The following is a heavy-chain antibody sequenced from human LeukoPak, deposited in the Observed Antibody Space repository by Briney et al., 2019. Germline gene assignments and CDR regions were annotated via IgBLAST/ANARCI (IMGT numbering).Heavy chain of an antibody. J-gene: IGHJ6*03. CDR2: LYYGRT. Sequence: SETLSLTCTVSGGSKSAYYWSWVRQPPGRGLEWIGYLYYGRTNYNTSLKRRVTISGGSSKNQFSLKLSSVTAADTAVYYCARARAVTTWENSYYYMDVWGKGTTVTVSS. CDR3: ARARAVTTWENSYYYMDV. D-gene: IGHD4-17*01. CDR1: GGSKSAYY. V-gene: IGHV4-59*12.